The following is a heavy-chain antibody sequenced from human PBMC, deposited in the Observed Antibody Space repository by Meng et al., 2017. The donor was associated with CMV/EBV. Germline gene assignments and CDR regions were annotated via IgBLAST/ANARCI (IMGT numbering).Heavy chain of an antibody. CDR1: GFTFSSYD. D-gene: IGHD2-2*02. CDR2: IGTAGDT. CDR3: TTEGGYCSSTSCYTDY. J-gene: IGHJ4*02. V-gene: IGHV3-13*01. Sequence: GESLKISCAASGFTFSSYDMHWVRQATGKGLEWVSAIGTAGDTYYPGSVKGRFTISRDDSKNTLYLQMNSLKTEDTAVYYCTTEGGYCSSTSCYTDYWGQGTLVTVSS.